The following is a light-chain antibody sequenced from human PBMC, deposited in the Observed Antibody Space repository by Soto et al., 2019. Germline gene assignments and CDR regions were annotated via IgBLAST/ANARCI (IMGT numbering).Light chain of an antibody. V-gene: IGLV2-14*01. Sequence: QSALTQPASVSGSPGQSITISCTGTSSDVGGYNYVSWYQQHPGKAPKLMIYAVSNRPSGVSNRFSGSKSGNTATLTISGLQAEDEADYYCGTWDSSLSGYVFGTGTKV. J-gene: IGLJ1*01. CDR1: SSDVGGYNY. CDR2: AVS. CDR3: GTWDSSLSGYV.